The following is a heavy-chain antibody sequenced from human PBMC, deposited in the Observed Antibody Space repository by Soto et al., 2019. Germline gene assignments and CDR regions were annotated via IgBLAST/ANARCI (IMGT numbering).Heavy chain of an antibody. D-gene: IGHD1-26*01. Sequence: QLQLQESGSGLVKPSQTLSLTCAASGGSISSGGYSWSWIRQPPGKGLEWIGYIYHSGSTYYNPSPKRRFPITVDRSKNQFSRKLSSVTAADPAVYYCARSELLVIRRRYYYGMDVWGQGTTVTVSS. CDR1: GGSISSGGYS. CDR3: ARSELLVIRRRYYYGMDV. V-gene: IGHV4-30-2*01. J-gene: IGHJ6*02. CDR2: IYHSGST.